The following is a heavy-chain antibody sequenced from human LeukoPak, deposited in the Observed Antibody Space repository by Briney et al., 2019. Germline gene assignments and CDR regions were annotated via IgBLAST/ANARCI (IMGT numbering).Heavy chain of an antibody. CDR3: AHWGSSGPFDY. Sequence: GGSLRLSCAASGFTIAGYAMTWVRQAPGKGLEWVSLISGSGGSTYYADVVKGRFTISRDNSKNALYLRMNSLRAEDTAAYYCAHWGSSGPFDYWGQGTLVTVSS. CDR1: GFTIAGYA. V-gene: IGHV3-23*01. J-gene: IGHJ4*02. CDR2: ISGSGGST. D-gene: IGHD6-6*01.